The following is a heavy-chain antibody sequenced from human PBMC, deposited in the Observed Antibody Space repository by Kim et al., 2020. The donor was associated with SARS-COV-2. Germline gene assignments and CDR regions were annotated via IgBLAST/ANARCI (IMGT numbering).Heavy chain of an antibody. J-gene: IGHJ6*02. Sequence: GGSLRLSCAASGFTFSSYGMHWVRQAPGKGLEWVAVISYDGSNKYYADSVKGRFTISRDNSKNTLYLQMNSLRAEDTAVYYCAKEEGSGYSSGWTYYYYGIDVWGQGTTLTVSS. D-gene: IGHD6-19*01. V-gene: IGHV3-30*18. CDR3: AKEEGSGYSSGWTYYYYGIDV. CDR1: GFTFSSYG. CDR2: ISYDGSNK.